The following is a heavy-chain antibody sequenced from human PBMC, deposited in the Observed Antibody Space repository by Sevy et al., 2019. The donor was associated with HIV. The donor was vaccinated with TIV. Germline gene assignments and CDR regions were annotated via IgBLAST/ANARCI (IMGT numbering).Heavy chain of an antibody. CDR1: GYTFTSYD. CDR2: MNPNSGNT. Sequence: ASVKVSCKASGYTFTSYDINWVRQATGQGLEWMGWMNPNSGNTGYAQKFQGRVTMTRNTSISTAYMELSSLRSEDTAVYYCARGLYCSGGSCYSLKVGNNWFDPWGQGTLVTVSS. D-gene: IGHD2-15*01. J-gene: IGHJ5*02. V-gene: IGHV1-8*01. CDR3: ARGLYCSGGSCYSLKVGNNWFDP.